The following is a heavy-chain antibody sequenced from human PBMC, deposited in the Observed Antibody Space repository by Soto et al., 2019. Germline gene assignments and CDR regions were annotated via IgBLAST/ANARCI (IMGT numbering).Heavy chain of an antibody. CDR3: ARGSVVVPVIPPALDVQH. V-gene: IGHV3-11*05. Sequence: PGGSLRLSCAASGFTFSDYYVSWIRQAPGEGLEWIAYIGGSSYTKYADSVKGRFTISRDNAKNSLFLQMNSLRAEDTAMYFCARGSVVVPVIPPALDVQHWGQGT. CDR2: IGGSSYT. CDR1: GFTFSDYY. J-gene: IGHJ1*01. D-gene: IGHD2-21*02.